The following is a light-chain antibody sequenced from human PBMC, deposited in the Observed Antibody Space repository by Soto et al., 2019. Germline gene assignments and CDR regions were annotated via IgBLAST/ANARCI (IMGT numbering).Light chain of an antibody. J-gene: IGKJ3*01. CDR2: GAS. CDR3: QQYCSSPSFT. V-gene: IGKV3-20*01. Sequence: EIVLTQSPGTLSLSPGERATLSCRASQSVSSSYLAWYQQKPGQAPRLLIYGASGRATGIPDRFSGSGSGTDFTLTISRLEPEDFAVYYCQQYCSSPSFTFGPGTKVYIK. CDR1: QSVSSSY.